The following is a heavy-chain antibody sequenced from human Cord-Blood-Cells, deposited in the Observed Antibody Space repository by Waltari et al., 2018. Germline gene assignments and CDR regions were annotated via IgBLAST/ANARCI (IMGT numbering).Heavy chain of an antibody. CDR1: GYTFTGYY. CDR2: INPNSGGT. D-gene: IGHD6-13*01. V-gene: IGHV1-2*04. Sequence: QVQLVQSGAEVKKPGASVKVSCKASGYTFTGYYMPRVRQAPGQGLEWMGWINPNSGGTNYAQKFQGWVTMTRDTSISTAYMELSRLRSDDTAVYYCARTYSSSWYDAFDIWGQGTMVTVSS. J-gene: IGHJ3*02. CDR3: ARTYSSSWYDAFDI.